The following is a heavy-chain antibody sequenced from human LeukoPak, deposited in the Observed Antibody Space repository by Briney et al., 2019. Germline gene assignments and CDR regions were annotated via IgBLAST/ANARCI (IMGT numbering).Heavy chain of an antibody. J-gene: IGHJ4*02. D-gene: IGHD2-2*01. CDR1: GFTFSSYW. CDR3: ARPYCSSTSCYDFDY. Sequence: PGGSLRLSCAASGFTFSSYWMNWVRQAPGKGLVWVSRINSDGSSTNYADSVKGRFTISRDNAKNTLYLQMTSLRAEDTAVYYCARPYCSSTSCYDFDYWGQGTLVTVSS. V-gene: IGHV3-74*01. CDR2: INSDGSST.